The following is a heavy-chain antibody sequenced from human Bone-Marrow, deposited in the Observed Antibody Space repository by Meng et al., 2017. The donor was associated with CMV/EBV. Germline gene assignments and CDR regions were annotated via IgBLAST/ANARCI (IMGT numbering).Heavy chain of an antibody. Sequence: SLKISCAASGFTFDDYGMHWVRQAPGKGLEWVSGISWNSGSIGYADSVKGRFTISRDNSKNTLYLQMNSLRAEDTAVYYCARTYSGSYRFDYWGQGTLVTGAS. CDR2: ISWNSGSI. CDR1: GFTFDDYG. CDR3: ARTYSGSYRFDY. J-gene: IGHJ4*02. V-gene: IGHV3-9*01. D-gene: IGHD1-26*01.